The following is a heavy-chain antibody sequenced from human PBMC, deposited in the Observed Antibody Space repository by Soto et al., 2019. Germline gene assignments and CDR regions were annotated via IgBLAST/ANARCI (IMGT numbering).Heavy chain of an antibody. CDR2: IYPGDSDT. V-gene: IGHV5-51*01. J-gene: IGHJ6*02. CDR1: GYNFTNYW. Sequence: PGESLKISCKGSGYNFTNYWIAWVRQMPGKGLEWMGIIYPGDSDTKYSPSFQGQVTISADKSIRAAYVQWSSLKASDTAMYHCGGQEGAAFLCYYGLDVWGQGTTVTVSS. CDR3: GGQEGAAFLCYYGLDV. D-gene: IGHD1-26*01.